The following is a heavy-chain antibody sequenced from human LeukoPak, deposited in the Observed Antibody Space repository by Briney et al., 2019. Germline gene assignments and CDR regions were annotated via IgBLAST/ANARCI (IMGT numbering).Heavy chain of an antibody. D-gene: IGHD2-2*01. V-gene: IGHV3-9*03. CDR3: AKGDVVVPAAIRD. CDR2: ISSNGGSI. CDR1: GFTFDDYA. J-gene: IGHJ4*02. Sequence: PGGSPRLSCAASGFTFDDYAMHWVRQVPGRGLEWVSGISSNGGSIAYADSVKGRFTISRDNAKNSLYLQMNSLGAEDMALYYCAKGDVVVPAAIRDWGQGTLVTVSS.